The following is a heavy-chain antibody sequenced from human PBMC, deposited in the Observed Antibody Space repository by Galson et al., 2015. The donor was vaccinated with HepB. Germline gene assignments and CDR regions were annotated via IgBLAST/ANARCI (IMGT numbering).Heavy chain of an antibody. CDR2: IKSKTDGGTT. CDR1: GFTFSNAW. V-gene: IGHV3-15*01. CDR3: ARDLWVGATHEYFQH. Sequence: FLRLPCEASGFTFSNAWMSWVRQAPGKGLERVGRIKSKTDGGTTDYAAPVKGRFTISRDDSKNTLYLQMNSLRAADTAVYYCARDLWVGATHEYFQHWGQGTLVTVSS. J-gene: IGHJ1*01. D-gene: IGHD1-26*01.